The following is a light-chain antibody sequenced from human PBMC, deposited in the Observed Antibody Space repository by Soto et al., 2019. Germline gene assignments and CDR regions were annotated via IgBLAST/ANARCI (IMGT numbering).Light chain of an antibody. CDR1: QNIDKS. V-gene: IGKV1-39*01. CDR3: QQTYRTTPST. Sequence: DIQMTQSPSSLSASVGDRVTITCRASQNIDKSLNWYQQKSGKVPKLLIYAASSLHSGVPSRFTGGGSGTHSTLTISGMQRQDFATYYCQQTYRTTPSTFGPGTKV. J-gene: IGKJ3*01. CDR2: AAS.